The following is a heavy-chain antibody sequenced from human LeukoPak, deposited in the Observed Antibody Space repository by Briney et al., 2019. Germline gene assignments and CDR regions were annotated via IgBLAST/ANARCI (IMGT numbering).Heavy chain of an antibody. CDR2: ISWNSGSI. D-gene: IGHD2-15*01. CDR1: GFTFDDYA. J-gene: IGHJ4*02. Sequence: GRSLRLSCAASGFTFDDYAMHWVRQAAGKGLEWVSGISWNSGSIGYADSVKGRFTISRDNAKNSLYLQMNSLRAEDTALYYCAKEDCSGGSCYFDYWGQGTLVTVSS. V-gene: IGHV3-9*01. CDR3: AKEDCSGGSCYFDY.